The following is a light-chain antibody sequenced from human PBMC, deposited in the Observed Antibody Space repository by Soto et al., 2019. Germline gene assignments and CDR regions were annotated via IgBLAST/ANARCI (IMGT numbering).Light chain of an antibody. CDR2: DVS. Sequence: QSVLTQPRSVSGSPGQSVTISCTGTSSDVGGYNYVSWYQQHPGKAPKLMIYDVSKRPSGVPDRFSGSKSGNTASLTISGLQAEDEADYYCCSYAGSYTVLFGTGTKVTVL. CDR3: CSYAGSYTVL. CDR1: SSDVGGYNY. J-gene: IGLJ1*01. V-gene: IGLV2-11*01.